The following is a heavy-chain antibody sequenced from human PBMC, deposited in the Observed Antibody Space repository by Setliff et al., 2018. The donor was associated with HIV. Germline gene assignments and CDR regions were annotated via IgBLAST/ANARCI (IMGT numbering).Heavy chain of an antibody. V-gene: IGHV1-8*01. J-gene: IGHJ5*01. Sequence: GASVKVSCKASGYSFTTYDINWVRQATGQGLEWMGWMNPHSGKTGYAQEFQGRVTMTWDTSTSTAYMELSSLRSGDTAVYYCARTDRDPWGQGTLVTVSS. CDR1: GYSFTTYD. CDR2: MNPHSGKT. CDR3: ARTDRDP.